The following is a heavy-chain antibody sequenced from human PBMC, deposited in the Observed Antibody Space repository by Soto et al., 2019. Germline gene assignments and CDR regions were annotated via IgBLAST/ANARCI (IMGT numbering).Heavy chain of an antibody. Sequence: SETLSLTCTVSGGSISSYYWSWIRQPPGKGLEWIGYIYYSGSTNYNPSLKSRVTISVDTSKNQFSLKLSSVTAADTAVYYCARVSLILGPYASAGQYYYGMDVWGQGTTVTV. CDR1: GGSISSYY. D-gene: IGHD2-2*01. CDR3: ARVSLILGPYASAGQYYYGMDV. V-gene: IGHV4-59*01. J-gene: IGHJ6*02. CDR2: IYYSGST.